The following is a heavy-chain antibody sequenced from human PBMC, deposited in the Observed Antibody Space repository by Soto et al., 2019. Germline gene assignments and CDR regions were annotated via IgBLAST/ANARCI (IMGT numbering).Heavy chain of an antibody. CDR2: ISGSGGST. J-gene: IGHJ3*02. D-gene: IGHD3-16*01. CDR3: AKDQGDYVCGSYPPPAFDI. CDR1: GFTFSSYA. V-gene: IGHV3-23*01. Sequence: GGSLRLSCAASGFTFSSYAMSWVRQAPGKGLEWVSAISGSGGSTYYADSVKGRFTISRDNSKNTLYLQMNSLRAEDTAVYYCAKDQGDYVCGSYPPPAFDIWDPGTMVAVSS.